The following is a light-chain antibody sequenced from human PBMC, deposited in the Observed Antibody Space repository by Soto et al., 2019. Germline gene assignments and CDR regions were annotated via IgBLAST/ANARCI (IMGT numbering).Light chain of an antibody. CDR1: SSDVGRYNY. Sequence: SALAQPASVSGSPGQSITISCTGTSSDVGRYNYVSWFQQHPGKAPKLLIYDVSNWPSGVSDRSSGSKSGNTASLTISGLQAEDEADYYCTSFTTSSTFVFGTGTKVTVL. V-gene: IGLV2-14*01. J-gene: IGLJ1*01. CDR3: TSFTTSSTFV. CDR2: DVS.